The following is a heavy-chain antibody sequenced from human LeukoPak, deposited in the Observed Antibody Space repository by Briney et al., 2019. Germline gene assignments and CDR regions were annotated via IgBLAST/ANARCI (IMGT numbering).Heavy chain of an antibody. J-gene: IGHJ3*02. CDR3: TRDQVVRGVISAFDI. CDR2: INPGNGYT. Sequence: ASVKVSCKASGYTFSSYALHWVRQAPGQRLECMGWINPGNGYTEYSQKFQGRVTMTRDTSANTAYMELSNLRSEDTAVYYCTRDQVVRGVISAFDIWGQGTMVTISS. D-gene: IGHD3-10*01. V-gene: IGHV1-3*01. CDR1: GYTFSSYA.